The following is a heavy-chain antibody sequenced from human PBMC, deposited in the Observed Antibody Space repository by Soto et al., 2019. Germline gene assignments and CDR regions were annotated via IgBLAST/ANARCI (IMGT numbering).Heavy chain of an antibody. J-gene: IGHJ6*02. CDR3: ARETDHGDRYNFYYAMDV. CDR1: GASMSSSY. Sequence: SETLSLTCTVSGASMSSSYWSWIRQPAGKGLEWVGRLYPSESTNYNPSLRSRVTMSVDTSKNQFSLRLRSVTAADTAVYYCARETDHGDRYNFYYAMDVWGQGTTVTVSS. D-gene: IGHD4-17*01. CDR2: LYPSEST. V-gene: IGHV4-4*07.